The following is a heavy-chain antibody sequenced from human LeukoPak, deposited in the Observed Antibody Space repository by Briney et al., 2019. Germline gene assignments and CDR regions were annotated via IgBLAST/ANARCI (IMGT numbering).Heavy chain of an antibody. V-gene: IGHV3-23*01. CDR2: ISGSGGST. Sequence: GGSLRLSCAASGFTFSSYAMSWVRRATGKGLEWVSAISGSGGSTYYADSVKGRFTISRDNSKNTLYLQMNSLRAEDTAVYSCAKDESYDFWSGYSGMDVWGKGTTVTVSS. J-gene: IGHJ6*04. CDR3: AKDESYDFWSGYSGMDV. D-gene: IGHD3-3*01. CDR1: GFTFSSYA.